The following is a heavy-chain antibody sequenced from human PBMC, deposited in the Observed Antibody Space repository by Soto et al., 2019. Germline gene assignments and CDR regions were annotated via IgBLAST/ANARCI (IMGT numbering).Heavy chain of an antibody. Sequence: GGSLRLSCAASGFTFSSYSINWVRQAPGKGLEWVSSISSSSSYIYYADSVKGRFTISRDNAKNSLYLQMNSLRAEDTAVYYCARGGRKYCSSTSCYMDVWGQGTTVTVSS. J-gene: IGHJ6*02. V-gene: IGHV3-21*01. CDR1: GFTFSSYS. CDR2: ISSSSSYI. D-gene: IGHD2-2*01. CDR3: ARGGRKYCSSTSCYMDV.